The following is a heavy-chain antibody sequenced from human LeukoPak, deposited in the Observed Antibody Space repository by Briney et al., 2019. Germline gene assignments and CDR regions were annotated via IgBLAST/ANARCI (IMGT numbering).Heavy chain of an antibody. D-gene: IGHD2-2*02. J-gene: IGHJ6*03. Sequence: GSSVKVPCKASGGTFSSYAISWVRQAPGQGLEWMGGIIPIFGTANYAQKFQGRVTITTDESTSTAYMELSSLRSEDTAVYYCASRRNRPCSSTSCYTGGPYYYYMDVWGKGTTVTVSS. CDR3: ASRRNRPCSSTSCYTGGPYYYYMDV. CDR1: GGTFSSYA. V-gene: IGHV1-69*05. CDR2: IIPIFGTA.